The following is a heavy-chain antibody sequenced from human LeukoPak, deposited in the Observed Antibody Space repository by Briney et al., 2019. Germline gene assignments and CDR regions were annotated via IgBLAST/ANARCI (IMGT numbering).Heavy chain of an antibody. Sequence: GGSLRLSCAASGFTFSSYAMSWVRHAPGKGLEWVSAISGSGGSTYYADSVKGRFTISRDNSKNTLYLQVNSLRAEDTAVYYCAKVRRYDFWSGYIWGQGTLVTVSS. CDR1: GFTFSSYA. D-gene: IGHD3-3*01. J-gene: IGHJ4*02. V-gene: IGHV3-23*01. CDR3: AKVRRYDFWSGYI. CDR2: ISGSGGST.